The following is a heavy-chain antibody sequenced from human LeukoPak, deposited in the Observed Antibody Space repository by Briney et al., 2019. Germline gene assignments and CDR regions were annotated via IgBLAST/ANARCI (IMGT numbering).Heavy chain of an antibody. V-gene: IGHV3-30*04. CDR2: ISYDGSNK. CDR3: ARSGIVVVISHFDY. Sequence: GGSLRLSCAASGFTFSSYAMHWVRQAPGKGLEWVAVISYDGSNKYYADSVKGRFTISRDNSKNTLYLQMNSLRAEDTAVYYCARSGIVVVISHFDYWGQGTLVTVSS. CDR1: GFTFSSYA. J-gene: IGHJ4*02. D-gene: IGHD3-22*01.